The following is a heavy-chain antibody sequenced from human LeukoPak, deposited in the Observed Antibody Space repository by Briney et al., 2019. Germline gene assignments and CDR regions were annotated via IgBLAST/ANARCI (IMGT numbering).Heavy chain of an antibody. CDR3: ARRRAEGGSNGHYNWFDP. J-gene: IGHJ5*02. D-gene: IGHD6-13*01. CDR1: GGSIGRTSYY. V-gene: IGHV4-39*07. Sequence: ASETLSLTCTVSGGSIGRTSYYWGWARQPPGKGLEWIGTIYYSGSTYYNPSLKSRVTISVDTSKNQFSLKLSSVTAADTAVYYCARRRAEGGSNGHYNWFDPWGQGILVTASS. CDR2: IYYSGST.